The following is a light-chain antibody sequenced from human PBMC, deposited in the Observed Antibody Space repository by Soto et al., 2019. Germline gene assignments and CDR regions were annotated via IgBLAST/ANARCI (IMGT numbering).Light chain of an antibody. CDR1: ISDVGGYNY. CDR2: EVT. Sequence: QSLLTQPASVSGSPGQSITISCTGTISDVGGYNYVSWFQQSPGKAPKVMIYEVTNRPSGVSNRFSGSKSGNTASLTISGLQAEDEADYYCRSYTSSNTLIFGGGTKVTVL. V-gene: IGLV2-14*01. J-gene: IGLJ2*01. CDR3: RSYTSSNTLI.